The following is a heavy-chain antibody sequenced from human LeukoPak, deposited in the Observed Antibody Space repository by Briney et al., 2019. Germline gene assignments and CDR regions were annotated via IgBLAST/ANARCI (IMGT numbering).Heavy chain of an antibody. J-gene: IGHJ4*02. Sequence: GGSLRLSCAASGFTFSSYWMSWVRQAPGKGLEWVANIKKDGSEKKYVDSVKGRFTISRDNAKNSLFLQMNSLRAEDTAVYYCARVAAMTGTVIDYWGQGTLVTVSS. V-gene: IGHV3-7*01. CDR2: IKKDGSEK. D-gene: IGHD6-19*01. CDR3: ARVAAMTGTVIDY. CDR1: GFTFSSYW.